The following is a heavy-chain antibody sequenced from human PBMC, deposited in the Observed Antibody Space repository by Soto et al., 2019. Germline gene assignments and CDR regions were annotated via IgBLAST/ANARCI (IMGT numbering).Heavy chain of an antibody. V-gene: IGHV3-73*01. Sequence: EVQLVESGGGLVQPGGSLKLSCAASGFTFSGSAMHWVRQASGKGLEWVGRIRSKANSYATAYAASVKGRFTISRDDSNNTAYLQMNSLKTEDTAVYYCTMTTVTTWGYWGQGTLVTVSS. J-gene: IGHJ4*02. CDR3: TMTTVTTWGY. CDR1: GFTFSGSA. CDR2: IRSKANSYAT. D-gene: IGHD4-17*01.